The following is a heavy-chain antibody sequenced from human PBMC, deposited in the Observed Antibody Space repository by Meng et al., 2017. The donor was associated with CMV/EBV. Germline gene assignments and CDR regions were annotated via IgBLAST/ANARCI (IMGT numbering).Heavy chain of an antibody. CDR2: SRVKVNSYPT. CDR1: GFTFSDHY. V-gene: IGHV3-72*01. J-gene: IGHJ4*02. CDR3: ARDSMKGGGFDY. D-gene: IGHD3-10*01. Sequence: GESLKISCAASGFTFSDHYMDWFRQAPGKGLEWVARSRVKVNSYPTEHAASVKGRFTIPRDDLENSLYLQMNSLKTEDTAVYYWARDSMKGGGFDYWGQGTLVTVSS.